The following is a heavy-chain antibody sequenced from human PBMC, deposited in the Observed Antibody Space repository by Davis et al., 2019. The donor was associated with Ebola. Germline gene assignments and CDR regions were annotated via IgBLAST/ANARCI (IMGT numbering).Heavy chain of an antibody. CDR3: LYGMDV. J-gene: IGHJ6*02. V-gene: IGHV3-7*01. Sequence: GESLKFSCAASGFSFSSYWMSWVRQAPGKGLEWVASIKQDGSEKYYVDSVKGRFTISRDNAKNSLYLQMNSLRAEDTAVYYCLYGMDVWGQGTTVTVSS. CDR1: GFSFSSYW. CDR2: IKQDGSEK.